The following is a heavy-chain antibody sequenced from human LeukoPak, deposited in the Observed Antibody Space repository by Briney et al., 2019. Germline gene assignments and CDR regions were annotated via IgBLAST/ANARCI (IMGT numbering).Heavy chain of an antibody. V-gene: IGHV1-46*01. D-gene: IGHD6-19*01. CDR1: GYTFTSYY. J-gene: IGHJ6*02. Sequence: GASVKGSCKASGYTFTSYYMHCVRQAPGHGLEWMGIIKPSGGSTSYAQKFQGRVTMTRDTSTSTVYMELSSLRSEDTAVYYCARDVPYSSGWSYYYYYGMDVWGQGTTVTVSS. CDR2: IKPSGGST. CDR3: ARDVPYSSGWSYYYYYGMDV.